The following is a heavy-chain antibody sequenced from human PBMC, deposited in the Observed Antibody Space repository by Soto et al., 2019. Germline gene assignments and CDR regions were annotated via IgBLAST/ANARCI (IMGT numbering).Heavy chain of an antibody. D-gene: IGHD5-12*01. J-gene: IGHJ4*02. CDR3: ASNLPGRSGSPFDY. Sequence: PSETLSLTCAVYGGSFSGYYWSWIRQPPGKGLEWIGEINHSGSTNYNPSLKSRVTISVDTSKNQFSLKLSSVTAADTAVYYCASNLPGRSGSPFDYWGQGTLVTVSS. V-gene: IGHV4-34*01. CDR1: GGSFSGYY. CDR2: INHSGST.